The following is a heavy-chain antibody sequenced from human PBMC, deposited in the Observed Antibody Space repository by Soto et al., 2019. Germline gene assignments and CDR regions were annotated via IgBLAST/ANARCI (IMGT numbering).Heavy chain of an antibody. D-gene: IGHD2-2*01. J-gene: IGHJ4*02. Sequence: PSETLSLTCIVSGGSISSGDYYWSWIRQPPGKGLEWIGYIYYSGSTYYNPSLKSRVTISVDTSKNQFSLKLSSVTAADTAVYYCARKVVPAAAGYDYWGQGTLVTVS. CDR1: GGSISSGDYY. CDR3: ARKVVPAAAGYDY. CDR2: IYYSGST. V-gene: IGHV4-30-4*01.